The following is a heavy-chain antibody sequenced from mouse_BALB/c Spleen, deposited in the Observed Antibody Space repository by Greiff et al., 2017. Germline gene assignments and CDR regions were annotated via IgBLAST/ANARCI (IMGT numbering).Heavy chain of an antibody. V-gene: IGHV1-67*01. CDR3: ARSEGDYGYFDY. Sequence: QVQLKESGPELVRPGVSVKISCKGSSYTFTDYAMHWVKQSHAKSLEWIGVISTYYGNTNYNQKFKGKATMTVDKSSSTAYMELARLTSEDSAVYYCARSEGDYGYFDYWGQGTTLTVSS. J-gene: IGHJ2*01. D-gene: IGHD2-4*01. CDR2: ISTYYGNT. CDR1: SYTFTDYA.